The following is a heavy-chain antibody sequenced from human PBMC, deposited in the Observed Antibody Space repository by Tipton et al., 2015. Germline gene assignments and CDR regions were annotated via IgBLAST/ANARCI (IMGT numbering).Heavy chain of an antibody. Sequence: GSLRLSCAASGFTFSNYYMSWIRQAPGKGLEWLSYIDSSGRTIYYTDSVKGRFTISRDNAKNSLYLQINSLRAEDTAMYYCARNDYGDYHFDYWGQGTLVTVSS. V-gene: IGHV3-11*01. CDR3: ARNDYGDYHFDY. CDR1: GFTFSNYY. J-gene: IGHJ4*02. D-gene: IGHD4-17*01. CDR2: IDSSGRTI.